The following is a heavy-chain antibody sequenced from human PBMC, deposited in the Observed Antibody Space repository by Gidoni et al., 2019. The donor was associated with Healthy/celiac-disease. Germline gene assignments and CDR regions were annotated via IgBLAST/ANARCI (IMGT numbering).Heavy chain of an antibody. CDR1: GYTLTELS. Sequence: KVSCKVSGYTLTELSMHWVRQAPGKGLEWMGGFDPEDGETIYAQKFQGRVTMTEDTSTDTAYMELSSLRSEDTAVYYCATGGAARPLFFQHWGQGTLVTVSS. CDR2: FDPEDGET. CDR3: ATGGAARPLFFQH. D-gene: IGHD6-6*01. J-gene: IGHJ1*01. V-gene: IGHV1-24*01.